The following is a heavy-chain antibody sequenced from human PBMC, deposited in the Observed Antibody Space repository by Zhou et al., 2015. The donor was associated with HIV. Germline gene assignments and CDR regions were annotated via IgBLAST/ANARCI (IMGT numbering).Heavy chain of an antibody. Sequence: QVQLVQSGAEVKKPGSSVKVSCKASGVTYSTSAISWVRQVPGQGLEWMGWIYNGNTNYAQKFQGRVTMTTDTSTSTGYMELRSLRSDDTATYFCARDDSSGYHSFDYWGQGTLVTVS. V-gene: IGHV1-18*01. D-gene: IGHD3-22*01. CDR3: ARDDSSGYHSFDY. CDR2: IYNGNT. J-gene: IGHJ4*02. CDR1: GVTYSTSA.